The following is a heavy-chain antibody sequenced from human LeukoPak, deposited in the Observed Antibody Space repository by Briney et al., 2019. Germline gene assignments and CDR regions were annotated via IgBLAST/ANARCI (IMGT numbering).Heavy chain of an antibody. CDR2: IYYSGST. CDR1: GGSISSSSYY. CDR3: ARHFVGDY. D-gene: IGHD3-16*02. Sequence: PSETLSLTCTVSGGSISSSSYYWGWIRQPPGKGLEWIGSIYYSGSTYYNPSLKSRVTISVDTSKNQFSLKLSSVTAADTAVYYRARHFVGDYWGQGTLVTVSS. J-gene: IGHJ4*02. V-gene: IGHV4-39*01.